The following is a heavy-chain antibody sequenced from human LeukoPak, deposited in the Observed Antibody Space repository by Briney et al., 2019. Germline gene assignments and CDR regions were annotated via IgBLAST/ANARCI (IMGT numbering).Heavy chain of an antibody. J-gene: IGHJ6*02. Sequence: GTSVKVSCKASGFTFTSSAMQWVRQARGQRLEWIGWIVVGSDNTNYAQKFQERVTITRDMSTSTAYMELSSLRSEDTAVYYCARWGASGLALIYYYGMDVWGQGTTVTVSS. CDR2: IVVGSDNT. CDR3: ARWGASGLALIYYYGMDV. CDR1: GFTFTSSA. D-gene: IGHD3/OR15-3a*01. V-gene: IGHV1-58*02.